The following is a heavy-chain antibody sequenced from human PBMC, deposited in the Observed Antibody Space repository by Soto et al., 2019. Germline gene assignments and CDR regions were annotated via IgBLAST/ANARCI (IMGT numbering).Heavy chain of an antibody. CDR1: GYSFTSYW. CDR3: ARTAAAGKYYYGTDV. Sequence: PRESLKIFCKGSGYSFTSYWIGWVRQMPGKGLEWMGIIYPGDSDTRYSPSFQGQVTISADKSISTAYLQWSSLKASDTAMYYCARTAAAGKYYYGTDVWGQGTTVTVSS. J-gene: IGHJ6*02. V-gene: IGHV5-51*01. D-gene: IGHD6-13*01. CDR2: IYPGDSDT.